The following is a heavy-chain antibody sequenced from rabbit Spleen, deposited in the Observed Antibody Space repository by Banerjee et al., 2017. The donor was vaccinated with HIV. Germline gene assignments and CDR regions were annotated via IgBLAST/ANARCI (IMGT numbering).Heavy chain of an antibody. J-gene: IGHJ4*01. CDR2: IVPLFGST. CDR3: VRDQAGDAGFGPWYFNL. CDR1: GFDFSSYG. D-gene: IGHD4-2*01. V-gene: IGHV1S47*01. Sequence: QEQLKETGGGLVQPGGSLTLSCNASGFDFSSYGVSWVRQAPGKGLEWIGYIVPLFGSTYYASWVNGRFTISRHNAQNTLYLQLNSLTAADMATYFCVRDQAGDAGFGPWYFNLWGQGTLVTVS.